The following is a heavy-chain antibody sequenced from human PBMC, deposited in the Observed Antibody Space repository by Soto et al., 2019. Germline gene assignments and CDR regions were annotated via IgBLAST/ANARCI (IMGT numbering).Heavy chain of an antibody. CDR1: GYSFAGYW. Sequence: GESLKISCKGSGYSFAGYWITWVRQKPGKGLEWMGRIDPSDSQTYCSPSFRGHVTISATKSITTVFLQWSSLRASDTAMYYCARQIYDSDTGPNFQYYFESWGQGTPVTVSS. CDR2: IDPSDSQT. CDR3: ARQIYDSDTGPNFQYYFES. J-gene: IGHJ4*02. D-gene: IGHD3-22*01. V-gene: IGHV5-10-1*01.